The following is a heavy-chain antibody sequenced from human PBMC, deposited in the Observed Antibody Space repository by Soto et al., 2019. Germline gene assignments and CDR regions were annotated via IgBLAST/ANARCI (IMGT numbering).Heavy chain of an antibody. J-gene: IGHJ6*02. D-gene: IGHD6-19*01. Sequence: GGSLRLSCAASGFTFSDHYMDWVRQAPGKGLEWVGRTRNKANSYTTEYAASVKGRFTISRDDSKNSLYLQMNSLKTEDTAVYYCAREGAEEGSGWNYYYYGMDVWGQGTTVTVSS. CDR3: AREGAEEGSGWNYYYYGMDV. V-gene: IGHV3-72*01. CDR2: TRNKANSYTT. CDR1: GFTFSDHY.